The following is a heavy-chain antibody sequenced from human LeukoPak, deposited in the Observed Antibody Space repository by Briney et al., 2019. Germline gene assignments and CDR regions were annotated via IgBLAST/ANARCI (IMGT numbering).Heavy chain of an antibody. CDR3: ARLNTYYDFWSGYPYYFDY. Sequence: MASETLSLTCTVSGGSISSYYWSWIRQPPGKGLEWIGYIYYSGSTNYNPSLKSRVTISVDTSKNQFSLKLSSVTAADTAVYYCARLNTYYDFWSGYPYYFDYWGQGTLVTVSS. J-gene: IGHJ4*02. CDR2: IYYSGST. D-gene: IGHD3-3*01. CDR1: GGSISSYY. V-gene: IGHV4-59*08.